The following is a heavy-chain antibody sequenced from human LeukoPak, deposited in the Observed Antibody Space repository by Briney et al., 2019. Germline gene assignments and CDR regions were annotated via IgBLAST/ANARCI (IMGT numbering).Heavy chain of an antibody. V-gene: IGHV3-23*01. D-gene: IGHD1-26*01. J-gene: IGHJ4*02. CDR3: AKDLVGATSHLGY. Sequence: GGSLRLSCAASGFTFTNYAMSWVRQAPGKGLEWVSAISGSGGSTYYADSVKGRFTISRDNSKNTLYLQMNSLRAEDTAVYYCAKDLVGATSHLGYWGQGTLVTVSS. CDR2: ISGSGGST. CDR1: GFTFTNYA.